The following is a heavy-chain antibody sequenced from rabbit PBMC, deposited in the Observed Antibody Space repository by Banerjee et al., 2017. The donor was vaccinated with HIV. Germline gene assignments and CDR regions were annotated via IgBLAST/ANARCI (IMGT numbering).Heavy chain of an antibody. J-gene: IGHJ4*01. CDR1: GFSFSDYYY. V-gene: IGHV1S45*01. CDR2: IYAGSSDST. Sequence: QEQLVESGGGLVKPGASLTLTCTASGFSFSDYYYMCWVRQAPGKGLEWIACIYAGSSDSTYYASWAKGRFTISKTSSTTVTLQMTSLTAADTATYFCARHGSYSDVAYAFNLWGPGTLVTVS. D-gene: IGHD5-1*01. CDR3: ARHGSYSDVAYAFNL.